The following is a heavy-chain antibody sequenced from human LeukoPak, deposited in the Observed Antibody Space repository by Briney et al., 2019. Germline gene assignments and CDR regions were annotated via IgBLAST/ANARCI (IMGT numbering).Heavy chain of an antibody. V-gene: IGHV4-61*02. J-gene: IGHJ5*02. CDR2: VSTSGST. Sequence: SETLSLTCTVSGGSISSGRYYWSWIRQTAAKGLEWIGRVSTSGSTNYNPSLKSRVTISLDTSKNQFSLKLTSVTAADTAVYYCATLPGGVTTPNPSWGQGTLVTVSS. D-gene: IGHD4-17*01. CDR1: GGSISSGRYY. CDR3: ATLPGGVTTPNPS.